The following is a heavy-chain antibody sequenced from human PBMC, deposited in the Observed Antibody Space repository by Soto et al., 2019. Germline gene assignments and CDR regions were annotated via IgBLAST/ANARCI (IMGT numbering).Heavy chain of an antibody. CDR1: GGSISSSSYY. CDR2: IYYSGST. CDR3: ARHASGWDTDGAFDI. V-gene: IGHV4-39*01. D-gene: IGHD6-19*01. J-gene: IGHJ3*02. Sequence: QLQLQESGPGLVKPSETLSLTCTVSGGSISSSSYYWGWIRQPPGKGLEWIGSIYYSGSTYYNPSLKSRVTISVDTSKNQFSLKLSSVTAADTAVYYCARHASGWDTDGAFDIWGQGTMVTVSS.